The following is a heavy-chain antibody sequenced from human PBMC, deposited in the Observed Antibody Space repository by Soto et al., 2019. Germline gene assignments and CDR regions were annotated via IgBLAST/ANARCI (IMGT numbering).Heavy chain of an antibody. V-gene: IGHV3-30*03. CDR1: GFTFSGYG. D-gene: IGHD2-2*01. J-gene: IGHJ4*02. CDR2: ISHDGSNK. Sequence: PGGSLRLSCTASGFTFSGYGIHWVRQAPGKGLEWVAAISHDGSNKYYVDSVKGRFTISRDNSKNTLYLQMNSLRAEDTAVYYCAREDSIIIPAVSDFWGQGTLVTVSS. CDR3: AREDSIIIPAVSDF.